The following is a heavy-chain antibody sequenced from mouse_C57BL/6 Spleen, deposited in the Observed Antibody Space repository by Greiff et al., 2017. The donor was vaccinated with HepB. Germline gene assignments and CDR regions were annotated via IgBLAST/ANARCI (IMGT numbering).Heavy chain of an antibody. J-gene: IGHJ4*01. CDR1: GYTFTSYW. CDR2: IYPGSGST. Sequence: QVHVKQPGAELVKPGASVKMSCKASGYTFTSYWITWVKQRPGQGLEWIGDIYPGSGSTNYNEKFKSKATLTVDTSSSTAYMQLSSLTSEDSAVYYCARKNYPYAMDYWGQGTSVTVSS. D-gene: IGHD2-1*01. CDR3: ARKNYPYAMDY. V-gene: IGHV1-55*01.